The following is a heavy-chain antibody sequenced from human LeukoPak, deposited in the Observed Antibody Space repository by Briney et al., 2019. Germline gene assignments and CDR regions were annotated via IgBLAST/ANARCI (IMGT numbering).Heavy chain of an antibody. CDR2: IRNDESNK. CDR1: GFTLRTYG. Sequence: PGGSLRLSCAASGFTLRTYGMHWVRQAPGKGLGWVAFIRNDESNKYYADSVKGRFTISRDNSKNTLYLQMNSLRAEDTAVYYCAKDPVLIAVAGIFDYWGQGTLVTVSS. J-gene: IGHJ4*02. D-gene: IGHD6-19*01. CDR3: AKDPVLIAVAGIFDY. V-gene: IGHV3-30*02.